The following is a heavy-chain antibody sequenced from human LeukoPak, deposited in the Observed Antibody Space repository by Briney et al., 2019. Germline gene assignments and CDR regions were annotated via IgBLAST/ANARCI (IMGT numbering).Heavy chain of an antibody. CDR2: ISAYNGNT. Sequence: ASVKVSCKASGYTFTSYGISWVRQAPGQGLEWMGWISAYNGNTNYAQKLQGRVTMTTDTSTSTAYMELRSLRSDDTAVYDCARLCGTGGVRMGDDFDYWGQGTLATVSS. CDR1: GYTFTSYG. CDR3: ARLCGTGGVRMGDDFDY. V-gene: IGHV1-18*01. D-gene: IGHD3-16*01. J-gene: IGHJ4*02.